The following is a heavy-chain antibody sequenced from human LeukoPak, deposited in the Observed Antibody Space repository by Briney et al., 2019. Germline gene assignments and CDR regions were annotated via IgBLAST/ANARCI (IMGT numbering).Heavy chain of an antibody. CDR2: ISYDGSNK. CDR1: GFTFSSYG. J-gene: IGHJ4*02. CDR3: AKSPSQTTVTTVYRY. Sequence: GGSLRLSCAASGFTFSSYGMHWVRQASGKGLEWVAVISYDGSNKYYADSVKGRFTISRDNSKNTLYLQMNSLRAEDTAVYYCAKSPSQTTVTTVYRYWGQGTLVTVSS. D-gene: IGHD4-11*01. V-gene: IGHV3-30*18.